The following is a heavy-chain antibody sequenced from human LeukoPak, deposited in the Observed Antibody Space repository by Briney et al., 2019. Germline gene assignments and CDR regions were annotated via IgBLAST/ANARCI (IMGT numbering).Heavy chain of an antibody. J-gene: IGHJ5*02. V-gene: IGHV3-74*01. D-gene: IGHD3-22*01. CDR1: GFTFSRYW. CDR3: ARVLSGSWDWFDP. CDR2: INPDGSTT. Sequence: GGSLRLSCAASGFTFSRYWIHWVRQAPGKGLEWVSRINPDGSTTTYADSVRGRFTISRDNAENTVYLQMNSLRAEDTAVYYCARVLSGSWDWFDPWGQGTLVTVSS.